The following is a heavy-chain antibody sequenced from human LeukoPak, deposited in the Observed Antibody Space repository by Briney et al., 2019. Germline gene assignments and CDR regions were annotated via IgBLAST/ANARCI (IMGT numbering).Heavy chain of an antibody. J-gene: IGHJ5*02. D-gene: IGHD4-11*01. CDR3: VKDRTGNYVAWSDP. CDR1: GFTFSSYE. Sequence: GGSLRLSCAASGFTFSSYEMNWVRQAPGKGLEWVSYISSSGSTTYYADSVKGRFTISRDNSKNTLYLQMNSLRAEDAAVYYCVKDRTGNYVAWSDPWGQGTLVTVSS. CDR2: ISSSGSTT. V-gene: IGHV3-48*03.